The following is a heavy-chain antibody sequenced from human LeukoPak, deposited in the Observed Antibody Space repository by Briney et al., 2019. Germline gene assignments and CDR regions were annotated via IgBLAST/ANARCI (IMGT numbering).Heavy chain of an antibody. V-gene: IGHV3-48*02. J-gene: IGHJ4*02. D-gene: IGHD5-12*01. CDR3: ARGADSGYENLVY. CDR2: ISSSSSAL. CDR1: GFTFSRYS. Sequence: SLRLSCAASGFTFSRYSMNWVRQAPGKGLEWVSYISSSSSALHYADSVKGRFTISRDNAKNSLDLQMSSLRDEDTAVYYCARGADSGYENLVYWGQGTLVTVSS.